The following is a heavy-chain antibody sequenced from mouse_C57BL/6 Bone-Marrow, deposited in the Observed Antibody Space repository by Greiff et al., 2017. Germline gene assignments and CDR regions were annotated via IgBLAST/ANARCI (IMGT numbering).Heavy chain of an antibody. D-gene: IGHD1-1*01. CDR2: INPYNGGT. CDR3: ARSRGTTVVARYFDV. J-gene: IGHJ1*03. CDR1: GYTFTDYY. V-gene: IGHV1-19*01. Sequence: EVQLQQSGPVLVKPGASVKMSCKASGYTFTDYYMNWVKQSHGKSLEWIGVINPYNGGTSYNQKFKGKATLTVDKSSSTAYMELNSLTSEDSAVYYCARSRGTTVVARYFDVWGTGTTVTVSS.